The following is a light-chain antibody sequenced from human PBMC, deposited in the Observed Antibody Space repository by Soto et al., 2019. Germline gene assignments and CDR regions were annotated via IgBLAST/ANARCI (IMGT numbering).Light chain of an antibody. CDR1: SSDVGAYIF. CDR2: EVS. J-gene: IGLJ3*02. CDR3: YSYAGSFTWV. V-gene: IGLV2-14*01. Sequence: QSALTQPASVSGSPGQSITISCTGTSSDVGAYIFVSWYQQHPGKAPKLMISEVSNRPSGVSNRFSGSKSGNTASLTISGLQADDEGDYYCYSYAGSFTWVFGGGTKLTVL.